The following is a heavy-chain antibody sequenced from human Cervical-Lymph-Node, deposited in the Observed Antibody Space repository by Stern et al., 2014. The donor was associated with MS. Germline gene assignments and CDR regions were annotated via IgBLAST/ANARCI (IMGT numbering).Heavy chain of an antibody. CDR2: IYYSGST. Sequence: GQLGGSGPGLVKPSGTLSLTCTVSGGSISSYYWSWIRQSPGKGLEWIGYIYYSGSTNYNPSLKSRVTISVDTSKNQFSLKLSSVTAADTAVYYCARDQRSTSCYDYWGQGTLVTVSS. V-gene: IGHV4-59*01. D-gene: IGHD2-2*01. CDR3: ARDQRSTSCYDY. J-gene: IGHJ4*02. CDR1: GGSISSYY.